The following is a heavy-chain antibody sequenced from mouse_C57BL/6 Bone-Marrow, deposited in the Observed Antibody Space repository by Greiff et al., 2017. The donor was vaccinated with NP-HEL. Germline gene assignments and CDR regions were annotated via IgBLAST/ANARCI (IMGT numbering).Heavy chain of an antibody. Sequence: EVQLQESGPGLVKPSQSLSLTCSVTGYSITSGYYWNWIRQFPGNKLEWMGYISYDGSNNYNPSLKNRISITRDTSKNQFFLKLNSVTTEDTATYYGAREIMVTTGGYAMDYWGQGTSVTVSS. CDR3: AREIMVTTGGYAMDY. D-gene: IGHD2-2*01. J-gene: IGHJ4*01. CDR1: GYSITSGYY. CDR2: ISYDGSN. V-gene: IGHV3-6*01.